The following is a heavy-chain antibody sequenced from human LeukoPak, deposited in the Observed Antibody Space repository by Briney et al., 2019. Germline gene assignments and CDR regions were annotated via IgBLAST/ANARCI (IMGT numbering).Heavy chain of an antibody. CDR3: ARDSLGAGTVGATSGY. D-gene: IGHD1-26*01. CDR2: IYYSGST. V-gene: IGHV4-34*01. J-gene: IGHJ4*02. Sequence: SETLSLTCAVYGGSFSGYYWAWIRQPPGKGLEWIGNIYYSGSTYYNPSLKSRLTISVDTSKNQFSLKLSSVTAADTAVYYCARDSLGAGTVGATSGYWGQGTLVTVSS. CDR1: GGSFSGYY.